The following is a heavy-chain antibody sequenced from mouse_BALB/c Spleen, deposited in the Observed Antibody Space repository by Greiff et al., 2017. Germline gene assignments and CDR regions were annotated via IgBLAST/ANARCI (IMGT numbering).Heavy chain of an antibody. CDR1: GFNIKDTY. Sequence: VQLQQSGAELVKPGASVKLSCTASGFNIKDTYMHWVKQRPEQGLEWIGRIDPANGNTKYDPKFQGKATITADTSSNTAYLQLSSLTSEDTAVYYCARGGYDGAMDCWGQGTSVTVSS. CDR3: ARGGYDGAMDC. J-gene: IGHJ4*01. CDR2: IDPANGNT. D-gene: IGHD2-2*01. V-gene: IGHV14-3*02.